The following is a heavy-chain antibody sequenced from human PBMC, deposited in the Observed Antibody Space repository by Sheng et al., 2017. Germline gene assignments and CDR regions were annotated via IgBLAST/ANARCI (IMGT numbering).Heavy chain of an antibody. V-gene: IGHV3-48*03. D-gene: IGHD1-26*01. CDR3: ARLGPLGD. Sequence: EVQLVESGGGLVQPGGSLRLSCAASGFTFSRFEMSWVRQAPGKGLEWISYISSRDNTIHYADSVEGRFTISRDNARNSLFLQMNSLRAEDTAVYYCARLGPLGDWGQGTLVTVSS. J-gene: IGHJ4*02. CDR1: GFTFSRFE. CDR2: ISSRDNTI.